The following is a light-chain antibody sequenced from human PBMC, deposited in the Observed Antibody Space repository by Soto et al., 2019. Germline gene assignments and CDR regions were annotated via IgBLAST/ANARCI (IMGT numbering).Light chain of an antibody. J-gene: IGKJ5*01. CDR3: MRSVQPPIT. CDR2: EVS. V-gene: IGKV2D-29*01. Sequence: DVVMTQSPLSLPVTLGQPASISCRSGRSLVYRDGNIYVNWFQQRPGQPPQLLIYEVSKRFSGVPDRFSGSGSGTDFTLKISRVEAEDVGVYYCMRSVQPPITFGQGTRLEI. CDR1: RSLVYRDGNIY.